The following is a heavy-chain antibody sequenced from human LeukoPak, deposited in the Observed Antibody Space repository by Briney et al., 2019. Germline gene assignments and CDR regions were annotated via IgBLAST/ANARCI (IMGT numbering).Heavy chain of an antibody. CDR3: ARGCQTQYCPFDY. CDR2: ISYDGSNK. CDR1: GFTFSSYA. V-gene: IGHV3-30-3*01. J-gene: IGHJ4*02. D-gene: IGHD2/OR15-2a*01. Sequence: GSLRLSCAASGFTFSSYAMHWVRQAPGKGLEWVAVISYDGSNKYYADSVKGRFTISRDNSKNTLYLQMNSLRAEDTAVYYCARGCQTQYCPFDYWGQGTLVTVSS.